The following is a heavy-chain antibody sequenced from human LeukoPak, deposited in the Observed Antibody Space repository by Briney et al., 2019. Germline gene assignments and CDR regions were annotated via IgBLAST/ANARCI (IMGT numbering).Heavy chain of an antibody. CDR3: TGGPNYVWGSYRYFDY. J-gene: IGHJ4*02. CDR2: IYYTGST. CDR1: GGSISSGDYY. Sequence: PSETLSLTCTVSGGSISSGDYYWSWVRQPPGKGLEWIGYIYYTGSTYYNPSLKGRITISVDTSKNQFSLKLSSVTAADTAVYFCTGGPNYVWGSYRYFDYWGQGTLVSVSS. V-gene: IGHV4-30-4*01. D-gene: IGHD3-16*02.